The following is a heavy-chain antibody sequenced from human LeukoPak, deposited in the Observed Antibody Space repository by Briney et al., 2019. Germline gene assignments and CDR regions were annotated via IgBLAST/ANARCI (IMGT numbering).Heavy chain of an antibody. J-gene: IGHJ4*02. V-gene: IGHV3-23*01. D-gene: IGHD6-13*01. Sequence: GGSLRLSCAASGFTFSTYAMTWVRQAPGKGLEWVSGISTSGDRTYYADSVKGRFTISRDNSKNTLYLQMNSLRAEDTAVYYCAKATDSSSPVSYWGQGTLVTVSS. CDR1: GFTFSTYA. CDR2: ISTSGDRT. CDR3: AKATDSSSPVSY.